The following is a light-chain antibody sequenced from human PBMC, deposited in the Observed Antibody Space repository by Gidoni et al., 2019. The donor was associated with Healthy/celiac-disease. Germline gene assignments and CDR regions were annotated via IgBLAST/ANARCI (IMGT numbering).Light chain of an antibody. CDR1: QSVSSN. V-gene: IGKV3-15*01. Sequence: EIVITQSPATLSVSPGERATLSCRASQSVSSNLAWYQQKPGQATRLLIYGASTRATGIPARFSGSGSGTEFTLTISRLQSEDFAVYYCQQYNNWPPLTFGGGTKVEIK. J-gene: IGKJ4*01. CDR3: QQYNNWPPLT. CDR2: GAS.